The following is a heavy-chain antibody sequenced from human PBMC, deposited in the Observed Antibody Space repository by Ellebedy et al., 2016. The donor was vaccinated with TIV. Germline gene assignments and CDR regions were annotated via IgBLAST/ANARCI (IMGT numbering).Heavy chain of an antibody. CDR2: IYSGGWT. CDR1: GITVSSTY. V-gene: IGHV3-66*01. CDR3: ATGGGSGYIHDY. D-gene: IGHD5-12*01. J-gene: IGHJ4*02. Sequence: GESLKISXAASGITVSSTYMSWVRQAPGKGLEWVSAIYSGGWTNSADSVKGRFTISRDNSKNTLYLQMDSLRAEDTAVYYCATGGGSGYIHDYWGQGTLVTVSS.